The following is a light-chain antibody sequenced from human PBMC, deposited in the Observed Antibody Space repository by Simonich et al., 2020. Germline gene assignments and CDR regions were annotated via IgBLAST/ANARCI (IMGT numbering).Light chain of an antibody. CDR1: SSDVGSYNL. CDR3: CSYAGSSTVV. V-gene: IGLV2-23*01. Sequence: QSALTQPASVSGSPGQSIPISCTGTSSDVGSYNLVSWYQQHPGKAPKLMIYEGSKRPSGVSNRFSGSKSGNTASLTISGLQAEDEAEYYCCSYAGSSTVVFGGGTKLTVL. CDR2: EGS. J-gene: IGLJ2*01.